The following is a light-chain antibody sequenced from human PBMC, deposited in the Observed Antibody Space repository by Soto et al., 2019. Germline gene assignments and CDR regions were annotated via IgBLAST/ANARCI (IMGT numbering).Light chain of an antibody. CDR1: QSVSSN. V-gene: IGKV3-15*01. CDR2: GVS. CDR3: QQHNKWPLT. Sequence: EIVMTQSPATLSVSPGERATLSCRASQSVSSNLAWYQQKPGQAPRLLIYGVSTRATGIPGRFSGSGSGTEFTLTISSLQSEDFAVYYCQQHNKWPLTFGGGTKVDI. J-gene: IGKJ4*01.